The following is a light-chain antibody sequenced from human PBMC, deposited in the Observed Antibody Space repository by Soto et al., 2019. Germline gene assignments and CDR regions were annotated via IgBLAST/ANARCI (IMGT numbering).Light chain of an antibody. J-gene: IGKJ1*01. CDR1: QSVNNNY. CDR2: GAS. Sequence: VLTQSPGTLSLSPGERATLSCRASQSVNNNYLAWYQQKTDQAPRLLIYGASSRVIGIPDRFSGSASGTDFTVTISRLEPEDFAMYYCQQYGSLWTFGQGTQVEFK. CDR3: QQYGSLWT. V-gene: IGKV3-20*01.